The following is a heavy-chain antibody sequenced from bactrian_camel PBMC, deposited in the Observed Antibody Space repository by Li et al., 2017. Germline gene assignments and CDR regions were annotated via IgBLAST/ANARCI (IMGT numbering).Heavy chain of an antibody. Sequence: DVQLVESGGGLVRPGGFLRLSCLTSGFTFTANWMHWVRQAPGKGLEWVSSINTGDGNTDSADFVKGRFTIARDNAKNTVYLQMNSLKPEDTAMCYRAADRRRTWYGCDSRFDFGSWGHGTQVTVS. V-gene: IGHV3S19*01. CDR1: GFTFTANW. J-gene: IGHJ6*01. CDR2: INTGDGNT. CDR3: AADRRRTWYGCDSRFDFGS. D-gene: IGHD6*01.